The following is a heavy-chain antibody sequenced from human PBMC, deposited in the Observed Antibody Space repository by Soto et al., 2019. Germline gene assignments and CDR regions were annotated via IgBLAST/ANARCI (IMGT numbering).Heavy chain of an antibody. CDR2: IGPYSGYT. CDR3: AREASVLIPAAQPSRFDS. CDR1: GYSFMKYG. D-gene: IGHD2-2*01. J-gene: IGHJ4*02. V-gene: IGHV1-18*01. Sequence: ASVKVSCTGFGYSFMKYGINWVRQAPGQGLEWVGWIGPYSGYTHSAQKFHGRLTLTTDTAASTAYMELRILRSADTALYYCAREASVLIPAAQPSRFDSWGQGTLVTSPQ.